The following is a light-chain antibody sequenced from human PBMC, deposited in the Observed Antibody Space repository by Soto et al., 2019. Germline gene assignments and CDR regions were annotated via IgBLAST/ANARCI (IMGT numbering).Light chain of an antibody. CDR3: TSFAPGSTLV. V-gene: IGLV2-23*01. J-gene: IGLJ3*02. CDR2: ATS. Sequence: QSALTQPAAVSGSPGQSITISCTGTSSDVGTYNLVSWYQQYPGKAPKLMIYATSKRPSGVSNRFSGSKSGDTASLTISGLQAEDEADYYWTSFAPGSTLVFGGGTKLTVL. CDR1: SSDVGTYNL.